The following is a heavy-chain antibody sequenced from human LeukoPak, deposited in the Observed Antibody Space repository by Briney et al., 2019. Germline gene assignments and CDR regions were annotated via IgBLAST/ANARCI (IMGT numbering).Heavy chain of an antibody. D-gene: IGHD3-3*01. J-gene: IGHJ3*02. CDR3: ARDRGRYYDSEEGSAFDI. CDR2: IYHSGST. Sequence: PSQTLSFTCTVSGGSISSGGYYWSWIRQPPGKGLEWIGYIYHSGSTYYNPSLKSRVTISVDRSKNQFSLKLSSVTAADTAVYYCARDRGRYYDSEEGSAFDIWGQGTMVTVSS. V-gene: IGHV4-30-2*01. CDR1: GGSISSGGYY.